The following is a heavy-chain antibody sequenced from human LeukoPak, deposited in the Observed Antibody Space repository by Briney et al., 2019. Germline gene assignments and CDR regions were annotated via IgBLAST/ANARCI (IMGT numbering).Heavy chain of an antibody. V-gene: IGHV3-23*01. Sequence: PGGSLSLSCAASGFTFSSYAMSWVRPPPGKGLEWVSAISDSGGSTYYPDPVKGRLTTSKDNSKNTLYPQMNSLRAVDTAVYNCARIVTMSHYFYYWGEGDLVTVSS. CDR1: GFTFSSYA. D-gene: IGHD3-22*01. CDR3: ARIVTMSHYFYY. CDR2: ISDSGGST. J-gene: IGHJ4*02.